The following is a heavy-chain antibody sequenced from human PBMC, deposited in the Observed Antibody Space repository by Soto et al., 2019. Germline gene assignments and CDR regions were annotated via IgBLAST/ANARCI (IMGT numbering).Heavy chain of an antibody. J-gene: IGHJ3*02. CDR3: ANYRTTSPVGFDI. CDR2: VDPHSDNR. Sequence: QVQLEQSGAEVKKPGASVKVSCKASGYTFSSWDINWVRQATGQGIEWMGWVDPHSDNRGYAQKFQGRVTLTRDSSISTVYMELSSLRSEDTAVYYWANYRTTSPVGFDIWGQGTRVTVSS. V-gene: IGHV1-8*01. D-gene: IGHD1-1*01. CDR1: GYTFSSWD.